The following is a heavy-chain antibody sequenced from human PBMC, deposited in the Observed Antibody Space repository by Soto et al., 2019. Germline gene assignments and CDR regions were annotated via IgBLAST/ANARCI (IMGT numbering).Heavy chain of an antibody. J-gene: IGHJ6*02. V-gene: IGHV3-33*01. CDR3: AMTGGSPGSGMDV. CDR2: IWYDGSNK. D-gene: IGHD3-9*01. Sequence: PGGSLRLSCAATGFTSSSYGMHWVRQAPGKGLEWVAVIWYDGSNKYYADSVKGRFTISRDNSKNTLYLQMNSLRAEDTAVYYCAMTGGSPGSGMDVWGQGTTVTVSS. CDR1: GFTSSSYG.